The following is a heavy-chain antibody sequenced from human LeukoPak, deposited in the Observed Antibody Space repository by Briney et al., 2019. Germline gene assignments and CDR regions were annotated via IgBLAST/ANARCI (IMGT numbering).Heavy chain of an antibody. Sequence: PSETLSLTCAVYGGSFSGYYWSWIRQPPGKGLEWIGEINHSGSTNYNPSLKSRVTISVDTSKNQFSLKLSSVTAADTAAYYCARHLDSSGYFDFDYWGQGTLVTVSS. CDR1: GGSFSGYY. CDR2: INHSGST. CDR3: ARHLDSSGYFDFDY. J-gene: IGHJ4*02. D-gene: IGHD3-22*01. V-gene: IGHV4-34*01.